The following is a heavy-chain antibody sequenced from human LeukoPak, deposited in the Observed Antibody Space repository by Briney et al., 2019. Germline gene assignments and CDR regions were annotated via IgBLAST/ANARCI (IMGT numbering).Heavy chain of an antibody. Sequence: GESLKISCKASGYSFTTYWIAWVRQLPGKGLEWMGRVYPGDSDTTYSPSFQGQVTISADKSINTAYLQWSSLKASDTAMYYCARRLYDSSFDPWGQGTLVTVSS. CDR2: VYPGDSDT. V-gene: IGHV5-51*01. CDR1: GYSFTTYW. CDR3: ARRLYDSSFDP. J-gene: IGHJ5*02. D-gene: IGHD3-22*01.